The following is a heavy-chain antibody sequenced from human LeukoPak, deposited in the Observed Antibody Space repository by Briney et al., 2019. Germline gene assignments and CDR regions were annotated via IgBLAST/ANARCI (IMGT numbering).Heavy chain of an antibody. CDR2: ISAYNGNT. CDR1: GYTLTELS. D-gene: IGHD2-2*01. J-gene: IGHJ4*02. CDR3: ARIYCSSTSCYHLDY. Sequence: ASVKVSCKVSGYTLTELSMHWVRQAPGQGLEWMGWISAYNGNTNYAQKLQGRVTMTTDTSTSTAYMELRSLRSDDTAVYYCARIYCSSTSCYHLDYWGQGTLVTVSS. V-gene: IGHV1-18*01.